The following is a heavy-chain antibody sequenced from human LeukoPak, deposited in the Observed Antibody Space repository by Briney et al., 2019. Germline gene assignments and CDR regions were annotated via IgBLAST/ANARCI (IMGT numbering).Heavy chain of an antibody. Sequence: PSQTLSLTCAVSGGSLSSGGYSWGWLRQPPGRGLERIGYIYHSGSTYYNPSLKSRVTISVDRSKNQFSLKLSSVTAADTAVYYCARASGRFNAFDIWGQGTMVTVSS. CDR3: ARASGRFNAFDI. D-gene: IGHD3-10*01. V-gene: IGHV4-30-2*01. CDR2: IYHSGST. CDR1: GGSLSSGGYS. J-gene: IGHJ3*02.